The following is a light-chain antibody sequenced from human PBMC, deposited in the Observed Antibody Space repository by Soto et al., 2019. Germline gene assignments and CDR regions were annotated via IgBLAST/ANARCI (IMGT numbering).Light chain of an antibody. CDR1: SSDVGGYNS. CDR3: CSSGGSPTYV. Sequence: QSVLTQPASVSGSPGQSITVSCTGTSSDVGGYNSVSWYQHHPGKAPKLMIFDVNKRPSGVSNRVSGSKSGNTASLTISGLKVEDEADYYCCSSGGSPTYVFGTGTKVTVL. J-gene: IGLJ1*01. V-gene: IGLV2-23*02. CDR2: DVN.